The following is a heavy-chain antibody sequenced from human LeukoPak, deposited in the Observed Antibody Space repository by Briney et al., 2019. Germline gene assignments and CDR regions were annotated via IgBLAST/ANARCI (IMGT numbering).Heavy chain of an antibody. Sequence: GASVKVSCKASGGTFSSYAISWVRQAPGQGLEWMGGIIPIFGTANYAQKFQGRVTITRDTSASTAYMELSSLRSEDTAVYYCVRDGGYYDFWSKATFDPWGQGTLVTVSS. D-gene: IGHD3-3*01. CDR2: IIPIFGTA. CDR1: GGTFSSYA. V-gene: IGHV1-69*05. J-gene: IGHJ5*02. CDR3: VRDGGYYDFWSKATFDP.